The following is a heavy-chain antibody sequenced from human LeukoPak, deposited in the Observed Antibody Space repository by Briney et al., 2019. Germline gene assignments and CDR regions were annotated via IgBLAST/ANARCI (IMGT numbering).Heavy chain of an antibody. Sequence: SQTLSLTCTVSGASINNYYWSWIRQPPGKGLEWIGYIYYSGSTTYNPYLKSRVTISVDTSRIHFSLKLNSVTTADTAVYYCARGSLAAPDYWGPGTLVIVSS. D-gene: IGHD6-13*01. CDR3: ARGSLAAPDY. V-gene: IGHV4-59*01. CDR1: GASINNYY. CDR2: IYYSGST. J-gene: IGHJ4*02.